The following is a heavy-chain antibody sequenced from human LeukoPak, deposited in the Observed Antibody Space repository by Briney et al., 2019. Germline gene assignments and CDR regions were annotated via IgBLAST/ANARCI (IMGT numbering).Heavy chain of an antibody. J-gene: IGHJ4*02. CDR1: GFSFGKYW. CDR3: ARDQYDTWSRRGNFDS. Sequence: GGSLRLSCVASGFSFGKYWMSWVRQAPGKGLEWVANIKLDGSEKNYVDSVKGRFTTSRDNTKNSLYLQMNSLRAEDTAVFYCARDQYDTWSRRGNFDSWGQGTLVIVSS. V-gene: IGHV3-7*03. CDR2: IKLDGSEK. D-gene: IGHD3/OR15-3a*01.